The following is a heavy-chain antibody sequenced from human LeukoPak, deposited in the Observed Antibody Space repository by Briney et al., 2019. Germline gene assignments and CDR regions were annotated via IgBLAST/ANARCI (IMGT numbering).Heavy chain of an antibody. V-gene: IGHV3-23*01. D-gene: IGHD2-21*01. CDR2: LSGSGTAT. CDR3: AKHLGSHSFLFYYMDV. J-gene: IGHJ6*03. Sequence: PGGSLRLSCEASQFTFSRFAMSWIRQAPGTGLEWVPTLSGSGTATYYADSVKGRFTTSRDNSKDTLYLQMDNLRADDTAVYYCAKHLGSHSFLFYYMDVWGTGTSVIVSS. CDR1: QFTFSRFA.